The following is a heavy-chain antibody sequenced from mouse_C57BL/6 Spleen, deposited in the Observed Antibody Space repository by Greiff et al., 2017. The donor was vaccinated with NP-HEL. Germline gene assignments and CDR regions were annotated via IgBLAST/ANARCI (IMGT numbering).Heavy chain of an antibody. Sequence: EVKLVESGGGLVKPGGSLKLSCAASGFTFSSYAMSWVRQTPEKRLEWVATISDGGSYTYYPDNVKGRFTISRDNAKNNLYLQMSHLKSEDTAMYYCAREGSYYGSSYGDGFAYWGQGTLVTVSA. CDR3: AREGSYYGSSYGDGFAY. CDR2: ISDGGSYT. CDR1: GFTFSSYA. D-gene: IGHD1-1*01. J-gene: IGHJ3*01. V-gene: IGHV5-4*01.